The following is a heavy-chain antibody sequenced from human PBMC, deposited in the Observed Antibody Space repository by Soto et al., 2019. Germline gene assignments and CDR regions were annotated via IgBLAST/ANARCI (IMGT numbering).Heavy chain of an antibody. V-gene: IGHV1-69*13. CDR2: ITPIFAVT. CDR3: AIEYSSSPPYYPIGY. Sequence: SVKVSCKASGGTFTTYFISWVRQAPGQGLEWMGGITPIFAVTNYAQKFQDRLTVTADESTSTAYMELSSLTSEDTAVYYCAIEYSSSPPYYPIGYWGQGTLVTVSS. J-gene: IGHJ4*02. CDR1: GGTFTTYF. D-gene: IGHD6-6*01.